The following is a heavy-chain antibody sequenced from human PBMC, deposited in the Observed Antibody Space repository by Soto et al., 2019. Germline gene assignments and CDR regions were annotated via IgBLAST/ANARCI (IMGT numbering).Heavy chain of an antibody. Sequence: GASVKVSCKASGYTFTSYGISWVRQAPGQGLEWMGWISAYNGNTNYAQKLQGRVTMTTDTSTSTAYMELRSLRSDDTAVYYCARDNWNPHGYYYYGMDVWGQGTTVTVSS. D-gene: IGHD1-20*01. CDR3: ARDNWNPHGYYYYGMDV. CDR2: ISAYNGNT. J-gene: IGHJ6*02. V-gene: IGHV1-18*04. CDR1: GYTFTSYG.